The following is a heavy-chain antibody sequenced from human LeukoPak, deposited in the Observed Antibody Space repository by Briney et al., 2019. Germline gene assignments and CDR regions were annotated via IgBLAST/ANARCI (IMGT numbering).Heavy chain of an antibody. V-gene: IGHV3-74*01. Sequence: GGSLRLSCAASGFSFTEWWMQWVRQAPGEGLVWLSHMNGDGSRISYADSAKGRFTISRDNAKKMLYLQMNSLGDEDTAVYYCARENYFGLDVWGQGTTVTVSS. CDR1: GFSFTEWW. CDR3: ARENYFGLDV. CDR2: MNGDGSRI. J-gene: IGHJ6*02.